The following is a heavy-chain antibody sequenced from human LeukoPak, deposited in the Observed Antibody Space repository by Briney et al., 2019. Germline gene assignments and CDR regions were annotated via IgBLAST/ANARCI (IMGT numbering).Heavy chain of an antibody. CDR2: IDYSGSP. D-gene: IGHD2-2*01. CDR1: GGSISSGDYY. J-gene: IGHJ6*02. Sequence: SQTLSLTCTVAGGSISSGDYYWSWIRQPPGKGLEWIGYIDYSGSPYYHPSLKSRVTIAVDTSKNQFSLKLSSVTAADTAVYYCARGQYCSSTSCYLSGMDVWGQGTTVTVSS. CDR3: ARGQYCSSTSCYLSGMDV. V-gene: IGHV4-30-4*01.